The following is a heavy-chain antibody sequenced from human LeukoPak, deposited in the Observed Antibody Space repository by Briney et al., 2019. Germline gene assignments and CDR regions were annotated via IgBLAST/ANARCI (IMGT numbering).Heavy chain of an antibody. CDR1: GFTVSSNY. J-gene: IGHJ4*02. V-gene: IGHV3-66*01. CDR2: IYSGGST. Sequence: GGSLRLSCAASGFTVSSNYMSWVRQAPGKGLEWVSVIYSGGSTYYADSVKGRFTISRDNSKNTLYLQMNSLRAEDTAVYYCAKYNWNYSYFDYWGQGTLATVSS. CDR3: AKYNWNYSYFDY. D-gene: IGHD1-7*01.